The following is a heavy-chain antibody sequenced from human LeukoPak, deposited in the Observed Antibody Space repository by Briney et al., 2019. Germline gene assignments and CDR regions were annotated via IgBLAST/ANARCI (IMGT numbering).Heavy chain of an antibody. CDR3: ARGGSIVGANQYFQW. CDR2: IDTDGSDR. CDR1: GFTFDRHW. J-gene: IGHJ4*02. Sequence: GGSLRLSCVASGFTFDRHWMHWVRQAPGKGLVWVSRIDTDGSDRGYAESVKGRFTIPRDNTKNTLYLQMDSLRVEDTAVYYCARGGSIVGANQYFQWWGQGTRVIVSS. V-gene: IGHV3-74*01. D-gene: IGHD1-26*01.